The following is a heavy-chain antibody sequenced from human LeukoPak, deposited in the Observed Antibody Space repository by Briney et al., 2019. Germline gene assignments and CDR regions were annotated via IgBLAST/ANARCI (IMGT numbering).Heavy chain of an antibody. Sequence: PGGSLRLSCAASGFTFSAYWMHWVRQTPEKGLVWVSRINSDGSGTSYADSVKGRFTISRDNAKNTLYLQMNSLRAEDTAVYYCAKALGPYYFDYWGQGTLVTVSS. V-gene: IGHV3-74*01. CDR3: AKALGPYYFDY. D-gene: IGHD1-26*01. J-gene: IGHJ4*02. CDR2: INSDGSGT. CDR1: GFTFSAYW.